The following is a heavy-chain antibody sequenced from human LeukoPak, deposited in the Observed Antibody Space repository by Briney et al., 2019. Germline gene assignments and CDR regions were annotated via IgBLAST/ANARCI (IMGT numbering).Heavy chain of an antibody. V-gene: IGHV3-74*01. Sequence: GGSLRLSCAASGFTFSTYWMHWVRQAPGKGLVWVSRINSDESSTTYADSVKGRFTISRDNAKNTLYLQMNSLRAEDTAVYYCAKSRRAYCSGGSCFGLWDYWGQGTTVTVSS. CDR3: AKSRRAYCSGGSCFGLWDY. CDR1: GFTFSTYW. J-gene: IGHJ4*03. D-gene: IGHD2-15*01. CDR2: INSDESST.